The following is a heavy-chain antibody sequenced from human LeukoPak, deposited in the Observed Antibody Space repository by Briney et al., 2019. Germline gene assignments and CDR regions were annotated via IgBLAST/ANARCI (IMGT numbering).Heavy chain of an antibody. J-gene: IGHJ5*02. CDR2: INSKTGDT. D-gene: IGHD3-16*02. CDR3: ASSFYRQTDA. V-gene: IGHV1-2*02. Sequence: ASVKVSCKASGYIFTSYFMHWVRQAPGQGLEWLGWINSKTGDTNYAQKFQGRVVMTMDTAISTANLDLSRLTSDDTAMYYCASSFYRQTDAWGQGSLVTVSS. CDR1: GYIFTSYF.